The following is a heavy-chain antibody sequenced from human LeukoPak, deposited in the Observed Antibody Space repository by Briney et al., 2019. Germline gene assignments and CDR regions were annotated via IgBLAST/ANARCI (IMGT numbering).Heavy chain of an antibody. J-gene: IGHJ4*02. CDR3: AKDKPSYGSGSYFHYFDY. Sequence: GGSLRLSCAASGFTFSDYYMSWIRQAPGKGLEWVSYISSSGSTIYYADSVKGRFTISRDNAKNSLYLQMNSLRAEDTALYYCAKDKPSYGSGSYFHYFDYWGQGTLVTVSS. CDR2: ISSSGSTI. V-gene: IGHV3-11*01. D-gene: IGHD3-10*01. CDR1: GFTFSDYY.